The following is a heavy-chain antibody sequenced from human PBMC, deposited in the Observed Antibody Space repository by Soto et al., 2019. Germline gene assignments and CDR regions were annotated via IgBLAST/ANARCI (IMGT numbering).Heavy chain of an antibody. CDR3: ARDRYTAMVSPYYYYGMDV. Sequence: QSQTLSLTCAISGDSVSSNSAAWNWIRQSPSRGLEWLGRTYYRSKWYNDYAVSVKSRITINPDTSKNQFSLQLNSVTPEDTAVYYCARDRYTAMVSPYYYYGMDVWGQGTTVTVSS. V-gene: IGHV6-1*01. J-gene: IGHJ6*02. CDR2: TYYRSKWYN. CDR1: GDSVSSNSAA. D-gene: IGHD5-18*01.